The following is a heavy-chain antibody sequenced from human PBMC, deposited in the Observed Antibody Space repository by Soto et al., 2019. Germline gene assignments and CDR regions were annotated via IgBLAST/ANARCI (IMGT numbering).Heavy chain of an antibody. Sequence: QVQLVQSGAEVKNPGSSVKVSCKASGGSFSSFAINWVRQAPGQGLEWMGGSIPLFGTTNYAQKFQGRVTITGHKSTGTAYMELNSLRSEDTAVYYCARRGYCSSPTCYRGAFDIWGQGTMVTVSS. CDR2: SIPLFGTT. D-gene: IGHD2-2*01. J-gene: IGHJ3*02. V-gene: IGHV1-69*06. CDR1: GGSFSSFA. CDR3: ARRGYCSSPTCYRGAFDI.